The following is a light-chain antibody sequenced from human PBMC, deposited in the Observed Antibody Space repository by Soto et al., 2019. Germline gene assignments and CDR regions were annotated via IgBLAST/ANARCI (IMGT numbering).Light chain of an antibody. CDR2: KAS. V-gene: IGKV1-5*03. J-gene: IGKJ1*01. CDR1: QSISVW. Sequence: DIQMTQSPSTLAASVGDRVTITCRASQSISVWLAWYQQKAGKAPNLLIYKASRLESGVPSRFSGSGSETEFTLTISGLQPGDSATYYSQQYNSSSPTFGQGTQVEVK. CDR3: QQYNSSSPT.